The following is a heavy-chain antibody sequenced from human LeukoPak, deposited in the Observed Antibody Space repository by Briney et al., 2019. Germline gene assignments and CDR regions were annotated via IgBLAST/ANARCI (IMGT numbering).Heavy chain of an antibody. Sequence: PSETLSLTCTVSGGSISSYYWSWIRQPPGKGLERIGYIYYSGSTNYNPSLKSRVTISVDTSKNQFSLKLSSVTAADTAVYYCARGTYDYVWGSYEAPWFDYWGQGTLVTVSS. CDR1: GGSISSYY. V-gene: IGHV4-59*08. J-gene: IGHJ4*02. CDR2: IYYSGST. CDR3: ARGTYDYVWGSYEAPWFDY. D-gene: IGHD3-16*01.